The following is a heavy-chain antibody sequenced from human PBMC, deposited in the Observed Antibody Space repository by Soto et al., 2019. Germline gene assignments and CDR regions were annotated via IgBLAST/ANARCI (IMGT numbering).Heavy chain of an antibody. Sequence: QVQPVESGGGLVKPGGSLRLSCAASGFTFSDYYMSWIRQAPGKGLEWVSYISSSGSTIYYADSVKGRFTISRDNAKNSLYLQMNSLRAEDTAVYYCARDNESIAAPSVWFDPWGQGTLVTVSS. CDR2: ISSSGSTI. J-gene: IGHJ5*02. D-gene: IGHD6-6*01. CDR3: ARDNESIAAPSVWFDP. V-gene: IGHV3-11*01. CDR1: GFTFSDYY.